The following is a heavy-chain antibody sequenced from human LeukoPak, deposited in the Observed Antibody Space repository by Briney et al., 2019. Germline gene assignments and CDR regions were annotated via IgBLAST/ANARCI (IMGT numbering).Heavy chain of an antibody. J-gene: IGHJ3*02. V-gene: IGHV3-33*01. CDR3: ARVLPHCTNGECYDAFDI. Sequence: GGSLRLSCAASGFTFSTYGMHWVRQAPGKGLEWVSLIWYDGSKKYYADSVKGRFTISRDNSKNTLYLQMNSLRAEDTAVYYCARVLPHCTNGECYDAFDIWGQGTMVTVSS. CDR2: IWYDGSKK. CDR1: GFTFSTYG. D-gene: IGHD2-8*01.